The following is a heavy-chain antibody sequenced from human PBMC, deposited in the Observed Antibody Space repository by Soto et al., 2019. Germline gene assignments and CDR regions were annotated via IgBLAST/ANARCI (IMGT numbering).Heavy chain of an antibody. J-gene: IGHJ4*02. V-gene: IGHV3-21*01. CDR1: RFTFSSDS. CDR3: ARDHCSSTSCYSP. Sequence: EVQLVESGGGLVKPGGSLRLSCAASRFTFSSDSMNWVRQAPGKGLEWVSSIRSSSSYIYYADSVKGRFAISRDNAKNSLYLQMNSLRAEDTAVYYCARDHCSSTSCYSPWGQGTLVTVSS. D-gene: IGHD2-2*01. CDR2: IRSSSSYI.